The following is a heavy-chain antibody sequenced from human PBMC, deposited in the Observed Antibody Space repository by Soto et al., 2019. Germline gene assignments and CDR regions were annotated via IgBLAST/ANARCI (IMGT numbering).Heavy chain of an antibody. CDR2: IYYTGST. CDR1: GGSVSSESHY. D-gene: IGHD6-13*01. CDR3: ARDLAAVPRAFDY. V-gene: IGHV4-61*01. J-gene: IGHJ4*02. Sequence: PSETLSLTCTVSGGSVSSESHYWSWIRQTPGKGLEWIGYIYYTGSTNYNPSLKGRVTMSVDTSRDQVSLRLRSVTRADTAVYYCARDLAAVPRAFDYWGRGTLVTVSS.